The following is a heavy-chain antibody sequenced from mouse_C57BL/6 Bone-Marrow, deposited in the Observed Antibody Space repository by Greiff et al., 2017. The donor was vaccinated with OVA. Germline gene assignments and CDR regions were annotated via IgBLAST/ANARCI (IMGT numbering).Heavy chain of an antibody. Sequence: QVQLQQPGAELVKPGASVKLSCKASGYTFTSYWMHWVKQRPGQGLEWIGMIHPNSGSTNYNEKFKSKATLTVDKSSSTAYMQLSSLTSEDSAVYYCARGGYDYHAGGFAYWGQGTLVTVSA. CDR3: ARGGYDYHAGGFAY. V-gene: IGHV1-64*01. CDR2: IHPNSGST. CDR1: GYTFTSYW. D-gene: IGHD2-4*01. J-gene: IGHJ3*01.